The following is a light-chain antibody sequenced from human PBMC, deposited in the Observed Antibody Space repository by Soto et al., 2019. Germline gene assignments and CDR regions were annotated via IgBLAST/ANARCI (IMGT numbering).Light chain of an antibody. CDR3: SSYTISGTYV. J-gene: IGLJ1*01. Sequence: QSVLTQPASLSGSPGQSITISCTGTSSDVGGYNYVSWYQQHPGKAPKLMIYDVSNRPSGVSNRFSGSKSGNTASLTISGLQAEDEADYYCSSYTISGTYVFGTGTKVTVL. CDR1: SSDVGGYNY. V-gene: IGLV2-14*01. CDR2: DVS.